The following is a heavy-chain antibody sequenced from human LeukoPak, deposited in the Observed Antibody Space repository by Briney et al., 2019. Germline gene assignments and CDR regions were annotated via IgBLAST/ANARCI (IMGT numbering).Heavy chain of an antibody. J-gene: IGHJ4*02. V-gene: IGHV3-15*01. D-gene: IGHD1-26*01. CDR1: GFTFSNAW. CDR3: TTVPWGGSYFS. Sequence: GRSLRLSCAASGFTFSNAWMSWVRQAPGKGLEWVGRIKSKTDGGTTDCAAPVKGRFTISRDDSKNTLYLQMNSLKTEDTAVYYCTTVPWGGSYFSWGQGTLVTVSS. CDR2: IKSKTDGGTT.